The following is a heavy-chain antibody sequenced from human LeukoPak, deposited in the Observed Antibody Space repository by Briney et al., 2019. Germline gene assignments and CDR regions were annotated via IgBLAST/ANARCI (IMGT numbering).Heavy chain of an antibody. V-gene: IGHV3-7*01. J-gene: IGHJ4*02. CDR3: ARDSAGNDY. D-gene: IGHD6-13*01. CDR2: IKQDGSEK. Sequence: PGGSLRLSCAASGFTFSTYWMSWVRQAPGKGLEWVANIKQDGSEKYYVDSVRGRFTISRDNAKNSLYLQMNSLRAEDTAKYYCARDSAGNDYWGQGTLVTVSS. CDR1: GFTFSTYW.